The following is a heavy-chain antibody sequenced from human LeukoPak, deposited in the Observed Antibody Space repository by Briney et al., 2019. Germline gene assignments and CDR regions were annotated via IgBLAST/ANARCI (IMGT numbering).Heavy chain of an antibody. D-gene: IGHD3-16*01. Sequence: GGSLRLSCAASGFTFSSYSMNWVRQAPGKGLEWVSYIRSSTSTIYYADSVKGRFTISRDNAKNSLYLQMNSLRAEDTAVYYCARAAENYGGRFDSWGQGTLVTVSS. J-gene: IGHJ4*02. CDR3: ARAAENYGGRFDS. CDR2: IRSSTSTI. V-gene: IGHV3-48*04. CDR1: GFTFSSYS.